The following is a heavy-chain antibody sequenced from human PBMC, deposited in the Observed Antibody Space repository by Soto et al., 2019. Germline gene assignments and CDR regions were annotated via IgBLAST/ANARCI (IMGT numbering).Heavy chain of an antibody. CDR2: ISYDGSDK. V-gene: IGHV3-30-3*01. D-gene: IGHD3-22*01. J-gene: IGHJ4*02. CDR3: ARVLGGYPNFDF. CDR1: GFTVSSYG. Sequence: QVQLVESGGGAVQPGRSLRLSCAASGFTVSSYGLHWVRQAPGKGLEWLAFISYDGSDKFYADSVKGRFTISRDSSKNTLYLQMNSLRAEDTAVYYCARVLGGYPNFDFWVQGTLVTVSS.